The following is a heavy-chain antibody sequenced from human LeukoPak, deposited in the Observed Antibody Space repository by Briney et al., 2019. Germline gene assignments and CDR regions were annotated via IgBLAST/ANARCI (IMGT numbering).Heavy chain of an antibody. CDR1: GYTFTSYY. J-gene: IGHJ4*02. V-gene: IGHV1-46*01. CDR3: ARDQEGFDY. Sequence: AAVKVSCKASGYTFTSYYMHWVRQAPGQGLEWMGMIYPRDGSTSYAQKFQGRVTVTRDTSTSTVHMELSGLRSEDTAVYYCARDQEGFDYWGQGTLVTVSS. CDR2: IYPRDGST.